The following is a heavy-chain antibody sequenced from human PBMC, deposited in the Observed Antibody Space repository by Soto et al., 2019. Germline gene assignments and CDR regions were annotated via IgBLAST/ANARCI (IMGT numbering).Heavy chain of an antibody. CDR1: GGPFSGYY. CDR2: INHSGST. CDR3: ARGPPGAAAGTNFDY. Sequence: PSETLSLTCAVYGGPFSGYYWSWIRQPPGKGLEWIGEINHSGSTNYNPSLKSRVTISVDTSKNQFSLKLSSVTAADTAVYYCARGPPGAAAGTNFDYWGQGTLVTVS. D-gene: IGHD6-13*01. J-gene: IGHJ4*02. V-gene: IGHV4-34*01.